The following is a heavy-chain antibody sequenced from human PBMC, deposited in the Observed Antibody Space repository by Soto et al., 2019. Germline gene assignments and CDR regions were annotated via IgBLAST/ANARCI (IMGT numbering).Heavy chain of an antibody. CDR3: ARGVGSGGVLMVYAKGDYYYYMDV. Sequence: PGGSLILSCAASGFTFSSYIMNWVRQAPGKGLEWVSSISSSSSYIYYADSVKGRFTISRDNAKNSLYLQMNSLRAEDTAVYYCARGVGSGGVLMVYAKGDYYYYMDVWGKGTTVTVSS. D-gene: IGHD2-8*01. J-gene: IGHJ6*03. CDR2: ISSSSSYI. V-gene: IGHV3-21*01. CDR1: GFTFSSYI.